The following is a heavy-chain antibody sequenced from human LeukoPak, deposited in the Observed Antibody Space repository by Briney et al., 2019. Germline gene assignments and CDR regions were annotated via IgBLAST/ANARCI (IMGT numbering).Heavy chain of an antibody. CDR1: GYTFTSYA. CDR3: ARSRRIEYSSSSHWFDP. Sequence: ASVKVSCKASGYTFTSYAMHWVRQAPGQRLGWMGWINAGNGNTKYSQKFQGRVTITRDTSASTAYMELSSLRSEDTAVYYCARSRRIEYSSSSHWFDPWGQGTLVTVSS. D-gene: IGHD6-6*01. J-gene: IGHJ5*02. V-gene: IGHV1-3*01. CDR2: INAGNGNT.